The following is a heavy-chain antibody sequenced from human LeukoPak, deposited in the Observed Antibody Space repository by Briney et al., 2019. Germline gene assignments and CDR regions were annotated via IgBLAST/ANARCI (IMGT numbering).Heavy chain of an antibody. Sequence: QPRGSLGLPCAASGFTFSSYGMLWVRQAPRKGLKWVASILSDGSDKYYGDSVKGRFTISRDNSKNRLYLQMNSLRAKDTAVYYCAKGSGSSYIDCWGQGTLVTVSS. CDR2: ILSDGSDK. CDR3: AKGSGSSYIDC. D-gene: IGHD1-26*01. J-gene: IGHJ4*02. V-gene: IGHV3-30*02. CDR1: GFTFSSYG.